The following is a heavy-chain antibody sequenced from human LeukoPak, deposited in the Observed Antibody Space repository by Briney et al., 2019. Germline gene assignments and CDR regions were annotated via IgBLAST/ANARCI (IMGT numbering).Heavy chain of an antibody. J-gene: IGHJ4*02. V-gene: IGHV1-2*02. D-gene: IGHD3-10*01. Sequence: ASVKVSCKASGFTFTGYYIHWVRQAPGQGLEWMGWINPNSGGTNYAQKFQGRVTMTRDTSISTAHMELSRLRSDDTAVYYCARTITMVRGVLGYWGQGTLVTVSS. CDR1: GFTFTGYY. CDR3: ARTITMVRGVLGY. CDR2: INPNSGGT.